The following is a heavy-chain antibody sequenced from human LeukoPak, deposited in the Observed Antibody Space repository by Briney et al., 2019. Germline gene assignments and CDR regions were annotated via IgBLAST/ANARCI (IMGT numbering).Heavy chain of an antibody. D-gene: IGHD3-22*01. V-gene: IGHV1-2*02. Sequence: GASVKVSCKASRYTFTGYYIHWVRQVPGQGLEWLGCINPHSGGTSSAEKFQGRVTMTRDTSISTAYMELSGLRSDDTAVYFCARVGLYYYDGSGYPYYFDYWGQGALVTVSS. CDR1: RYTFTGYY. CDR2: INPHSGGT. J-gene: IGHJ4*02. CDR3: ARVGLYYYDGSGYPYYFDY.